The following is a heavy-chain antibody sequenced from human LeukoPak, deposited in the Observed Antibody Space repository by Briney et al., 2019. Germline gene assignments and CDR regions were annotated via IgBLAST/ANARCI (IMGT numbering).Heavy chain of an antibody. CDR3: TREVLNAFDS. D-gene: IGHD3-10*01. CDR1: GFIFSNHW. V-gene: IGHV3-74*01. J-gene: IGHJ3*02. Sequence: PGGSLRLSCAASGFIFSNHWMHWVRQAPGKGLMWVSRINADGSNTRYADSVKGRFTISRDNAKNTLYLQMNSLRAEDTAVYYCTREVLNAFDSWGQGTLVTASS. CDR2: INADGSNT.